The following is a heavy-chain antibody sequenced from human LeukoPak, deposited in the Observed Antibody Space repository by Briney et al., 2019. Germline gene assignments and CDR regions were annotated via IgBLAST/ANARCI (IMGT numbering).Heavy chain of an antibody. V-gene: IGHV4-31*03. Sequence: PSETLSLTCTVSGGSISSGGYYWSWIRQHPGKGLEGIGFIYYSGSTYYNPSLKSRVTISVDTSKNQFSLKLTSVTAADTAVYYCAREVGTTFYFDYWGQGILVTVSS. J-gene: IGHJ4*02. CDR2: IYYSGST. CDR3: AREVGTTFYFDY. CDR1: GGSISSGGYY. D-gene: IGHD1-26*01.